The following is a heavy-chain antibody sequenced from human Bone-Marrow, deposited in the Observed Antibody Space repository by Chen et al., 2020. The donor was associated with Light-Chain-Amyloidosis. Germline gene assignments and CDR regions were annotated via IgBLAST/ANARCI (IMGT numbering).Heavy chain of an antibody. CDR2: IKSESDGGTT. CDR3: ASDGGLVVVEAAV. V-gene: IGHV3-15*01. J-gene: IGHJ4*02. D-gene: IGHD2-21*01. Sequence: EVRLVESGGGVVKPGGSLRLSCEASGFSFSNAWVTWVRQAPGKGLELLGRIKSESDGGTTAFAASVQGRFGISRDQTRNTVYLQMSSLKSDDTAIYYCASDGGLVVVEAAVWGQGTQVTVS. CDR1: GFSFSNAW.